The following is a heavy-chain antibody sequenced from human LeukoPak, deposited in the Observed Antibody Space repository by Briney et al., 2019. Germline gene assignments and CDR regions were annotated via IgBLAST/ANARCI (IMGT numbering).Heavy chain of an antibody. Sequence: GGSLRLSCAASGFTLTTYAMNWVRQAPGKGLEWVSAVVGNGNTYYADSVKGRFTISRDTSKNVLYLQMNSLRVEDTAIYYCAKDRAPDTGWNFDYWGQGTLLSVSS. J-gene: IGHJ4*02. D-gene: IGHD6-19*01. CDR3: AKDRAPDTGWNFDY. V-gene: IGHV3-23*01. CDR2: VVGNGNT. CDR1: GFTLTTYA.